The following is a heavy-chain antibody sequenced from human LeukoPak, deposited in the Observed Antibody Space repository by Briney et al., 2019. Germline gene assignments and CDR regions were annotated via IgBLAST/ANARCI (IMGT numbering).Heavy chain of an antibody. V-gene: IGHV1-18*01. Sequence: ASVKVSCKASGYTFTSYGISWVRQAPGQGLEWMGWISAYNGNTNYAQKLQGRVTMTTDTSTSTAYMELRSLRSDDTAVYYCASAPLGQRRWLQLNAFDIWGQGTMVTVSS. CDR1: GYTFTSYG. CDR3: ASAPLGQRRWLQLNAFDI. CDR2: ISAYNGNT. J-gene: IGHJ3*02. D-gene: IGHD5-24*01.